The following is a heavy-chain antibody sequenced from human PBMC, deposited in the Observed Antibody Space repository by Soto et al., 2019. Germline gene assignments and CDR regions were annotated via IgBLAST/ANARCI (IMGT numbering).Heavy chain of an antibody. Sequence: EVQLLESGGGLVQPGRSLRLSCAASGFTFSNYAMSCVRQAPGQGLDWVSAISGSGGTTYYADSVKGRFTISRDDSRNQLLLQINSLRAEVADVYYCVKFFVASGVKGCCPWYFEHWGQGTLVTV. CDR3: VKFFVASGVKGCCPWYFEH. D-gene: IGHD2-15*01. V-gene: IGHV3-23*01. CDR2: ISGSGGTT. J-gene: IGHJ4*02. CDR1: GFTFSNYA.